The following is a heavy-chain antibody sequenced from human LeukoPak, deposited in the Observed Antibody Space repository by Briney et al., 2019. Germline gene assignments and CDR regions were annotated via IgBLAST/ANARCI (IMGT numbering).Heavy chain of an antibody. CDR1: GGSFSGYY. CDR2: INHSGST. Sequence: PSETLSLTCAVYGGSFSGYYWSWIRQPPGKGLEWIGEINHSGSTNYNPSLKSRVTISVDTSKNQFSLKLSSVTAADTAVYYCARGPRGSGGYYLVFDPWGQGTLVTVSS. J-gene: IGHJ5*02. D-gene: IGHD3-10*01. CDR3: ARGPRGSGGYYLVFDP. V-gene: IGHV4-34*01.